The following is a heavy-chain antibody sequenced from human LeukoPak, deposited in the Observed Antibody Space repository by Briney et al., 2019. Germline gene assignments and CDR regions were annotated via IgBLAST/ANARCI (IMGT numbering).Heavy chain of an antibody. Sequence: SETLSFTCTVSGGSISSYYWSWIRQPPGKGLEWIGYIYYSGSTNYDPSLKRRVTISVDTSKNQFSLKLSSVTAADTAVYYCARARGYSYGYGYWGQGTLVTVSS. J-gene: IGHJ4*02. V-gene: IGHV4-59*01. CDR1: GGSISSYY. CDR3: ARARGYSYGYGY. D-gene: IGHD5-18*01. CDR2: IYYSGST.